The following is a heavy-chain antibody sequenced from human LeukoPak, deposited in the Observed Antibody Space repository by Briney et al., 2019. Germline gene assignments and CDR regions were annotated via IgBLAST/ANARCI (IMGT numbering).Heavy chain of an antibody. V-gene: IGHV4-39*07. CDR1: GGSISSSSYY. Sequence: ASETLSLTCTVSGGSISSSSYYWGWIRQPPGKGLEWIGSIYYSGSTYYNPSLKSRVTISVDTSKNQFSLKLSSVTAADTAVYYCARGPHYALGIYFDYWGQGTLVTVSS. D-gene: IGHD7-27*01. CDR2: IYYSGST. CDR3: ARGPHYALGIYFDY. J-gene: IGHJ4*02.